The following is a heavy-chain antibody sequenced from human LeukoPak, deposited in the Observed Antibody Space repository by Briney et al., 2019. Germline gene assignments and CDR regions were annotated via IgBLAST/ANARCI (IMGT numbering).Heavy chain of an antibody. CDR2: ISSSSSYI. V-gene: IGHV3-21*01. Sequence: GGSLRLSCAASGFTFSSYSMNWVRQAPEKGLEWVSSISSSSSYIYYADSVKGRFTISRDNAKNSLYLQMNSLRAEDTAVYYCASQRLAYCGGDCQDYWGQGTLVTVSS. CDR3: ASQRLAYCGGDCQDY. J-gene: IGHJ4*02. D-gene: IGHD2-21*02. CDR1: GFTFSSYS.